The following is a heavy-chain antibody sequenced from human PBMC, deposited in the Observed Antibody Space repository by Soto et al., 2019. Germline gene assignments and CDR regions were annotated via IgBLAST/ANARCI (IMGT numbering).Heavy chain of an antibody. D-gene: IGHD6-6*01. J-gene: IGHJ5*02. CDR3: ARGPISPNSSSSGCTS. CDR2: IIPIFGTA. V-gene: IGHV1-69*12. Sequence: QVQLVQSGAEVKKPGSSVKVSCKASGGTFSSYAISWVRQAPGQGLEWMGGIIPIFGTANYAQKFQGRVKITADESTSTADMELSSLRSEDTAVYYCARGPISPNSSSSGCTSWGQGTLVTVSS. CDR1: GGTFSSYA.